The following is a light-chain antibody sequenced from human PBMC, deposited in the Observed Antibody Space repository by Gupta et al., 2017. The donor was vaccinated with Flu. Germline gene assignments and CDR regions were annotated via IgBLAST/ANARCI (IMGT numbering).Light chain of an antibody. CDR1: QVIYSQ. Sequence: DIQMTQSPSSVSASVGDRVTVTCRASQVIYSQLGWYQQKPGKAPKLLTYPASTVQGGVPSRFSGSGSGTDFTLTITSRQPEDVATYYCQQAYSFPLTFGGGSKVEIK. V-gene: IGKV1-12*01. CDR2: PAS. J-gene: IGKJ4*01. CDR3: QQAYSFPLT.